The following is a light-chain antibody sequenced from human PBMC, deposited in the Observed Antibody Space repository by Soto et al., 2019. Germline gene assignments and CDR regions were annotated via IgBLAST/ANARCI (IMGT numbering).Light chain of an antibody. CDR2: DVS. Sequence: QSALTQPASVSGSPGQSITMSCTGTASDIGAHNYVSWYQQHPGKAPRLLIYDVSKRPSGVSIRFSGSKSGSTASLTVSGVQGEDEDDHYGKSYRDSNYVFGPGTKVTVL. CDR1: ASDIGAHNY. J-gene: IGLJ1*01. V-gene: IGLV2-14*03. CDR3: KSYRDSNYV.